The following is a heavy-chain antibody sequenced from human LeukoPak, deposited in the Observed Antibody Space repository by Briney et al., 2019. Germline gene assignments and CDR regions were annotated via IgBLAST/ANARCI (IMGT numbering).Heavy chain of an antibody. V-gene: IGHV3-23*01. CDR2: IRGRGGRT. J-gene: IGHJ6*02. CDR1: GFPFSRYA. CDR3: AKVCSSWTGYYCGMDV. Sequence: GSLRPSCAPSGFPFSRYAMSWVPQAPGKGRGWVSAIRGRGGRTYYAASVKGRFPIPRNNSKNTLYLQMNSLKAEDTAVYYCAKVCSSWTGYYCGMDVWGQGTTVTVSS. D-gene: IGHD6-13*01.